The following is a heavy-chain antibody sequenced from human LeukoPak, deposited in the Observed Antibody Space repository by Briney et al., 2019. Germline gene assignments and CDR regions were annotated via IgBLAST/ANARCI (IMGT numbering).Heavy chain of an antibody. J-gene: IGHJ4*02. D-gene: IGHD2-21*02. CDR2: ISSSGGST. Sequence: PGGSLRLSCAASGFTFSSYAMSWVRQALGKGLEWVSAISSSGGSTYYADSVKGRFTISRDNSKNTLYLQMNSLRAEDTAVYYCAKVPLVTAFKYFDYWGQGTLVTVSS. V-gene: IGHV3-23*01. CDR1: GFTFSSYA. CDR3: AKVPLVTAFKYFDY.